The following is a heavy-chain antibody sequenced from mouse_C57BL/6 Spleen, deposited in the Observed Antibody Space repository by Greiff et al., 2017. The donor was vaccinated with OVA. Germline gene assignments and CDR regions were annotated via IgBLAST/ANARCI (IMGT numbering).Heavy chain of an antibody. Sequence: EVKLVESGGGLVKPGGSLKLSCAASGFTFSSYTMSWVRQTPEKRLEWVATISGGGGNTYYPDSVKGRFTISRDNAKNTLYLQMSSLRSEDTALYYCARKRDYGGFFDYWGQGTTLTVSS. CDR2: ISGGGGNT. D-gene: IGHD1-1*01. V-gene: IGHV5-9*01. CDR3: ARKRDYGGFFDY. J-gene: IGHJ2*01. CDR1: GFTFSSYT.